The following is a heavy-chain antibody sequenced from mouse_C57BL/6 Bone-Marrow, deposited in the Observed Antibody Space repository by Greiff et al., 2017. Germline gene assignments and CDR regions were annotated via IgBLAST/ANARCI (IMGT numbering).Heavy chain of an antibody. CDR2: IYPRSGNT. CDR3: APYYYGSSYWYFDV. Sequence: QVQLQQSGAELARPGASVKLSCKASGYTFTSYGISWVKQRTGQGLEWIGEIYPRSGNTYYNEKFKGKATLTADKSSSTGYMELRSLTSEDSAVYFCAPYYYGSSYWYFDVWGTGTTVTVSS. V-gene: IGHV1-81*01. J-gene: IGHJ1*03. D-gene: IGHD1-1*01. CDR1: GYTFTSYG.